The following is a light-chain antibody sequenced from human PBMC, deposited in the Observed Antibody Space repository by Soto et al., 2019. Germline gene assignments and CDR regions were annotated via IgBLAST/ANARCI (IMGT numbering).Light chain of an antibody. CDR2: DAS. Sequence: EIVLTQSPATLSLSPGERTTLSCRASQSVSRYLAWYQQKPGQAPRLLIHDASNRATGIPARFSGSGSGTDFTLTISSLEPEDFAVYYCQQRSNWPITFGQGTRLESK. CDR1: QSVSRY. V-gene: IGKV3-11*01. J-gene: IGKJ5*01. CDR3: QQRSNWPIT.